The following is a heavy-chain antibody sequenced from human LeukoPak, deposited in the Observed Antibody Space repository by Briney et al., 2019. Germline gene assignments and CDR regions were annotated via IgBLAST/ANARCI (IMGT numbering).Heavy chain of an antibody. J-gene: IGHJ4*02. V-gene: IGHV3-53*01. CDR3: ARRYYSVDY. Sequence: GGSLRLSCAVSGFTVSSNYMSWVRQAPGKGLEWVSFIYSGGSTYYADSVKGRFTISRDNAKNSLYLQMNSLRADDTAVYYCARRYYSVDYWGQGTLVTVSS. D-gene: IGHD4-11*01. CDR2: IYSGGST. CDR1: GFTVSSNY.